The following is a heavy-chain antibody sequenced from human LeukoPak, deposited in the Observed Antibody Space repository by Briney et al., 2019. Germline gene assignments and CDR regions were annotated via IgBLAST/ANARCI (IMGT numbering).Heavy chain of an antibody. D-gene: IGHD1-1*01. CDR2: VDPEDGET. CDR1: GYTFTDYY. J-gene: IGHJ6*04. V-gene: IGHV1-69-2*01. CDR3: ATAYGTLALDV. Sequence: ASVKVSCKVSGYTFTDYYMHWVQQAPGKGLEWMGLVDPEDGETIYAEKFQGRVTITADTSTDTAYMELSSLRSEDTAVHYCATAYGTLALDVWGKGTTVTVSS.